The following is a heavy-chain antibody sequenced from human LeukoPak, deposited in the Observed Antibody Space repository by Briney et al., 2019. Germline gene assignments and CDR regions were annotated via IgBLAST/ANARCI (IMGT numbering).Heavy chain of an antibody. CDR1: GGSISTYY. CDR2: IYYSGST. V-gene: IGHV4-59*08. J-gene: IGHJ4*02. Sequence: PAETLSLTCTVSGGSISTYYWSWIRQPPGKGLEWIGYIYYSGSTNYNPSLKSRVTISVDTSKNQFPLNLSSVTAADTAVYYCARRLGNRLLDYWGQGTLVTVSS. D-gene: IGHD7-27*01. CDR3: ARRLGNRLLDY.